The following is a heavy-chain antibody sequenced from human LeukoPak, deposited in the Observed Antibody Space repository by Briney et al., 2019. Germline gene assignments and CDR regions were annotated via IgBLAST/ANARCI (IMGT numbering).Heavy chain of an antibody. V-gene: IGHV1-69*15. Sequence: GASVKVSCKASGGTFSSYAISWVRQAPGQGLEWMGRIIPIFGTANYAQKFQGRVTITADESTSTAYMELSSLRSEDTAVYYCARQVYYYDWPTLDTLIGPNWFDPWGQGTLVTVSS. CDR3: ARQVYYYDWPTLDTLIGPNWFDP. D-gene: IGHD3-22*01. CDR2: IIPIFGTA. J-gene: IGHJ5*02. CDR1: GGTFSSYA.